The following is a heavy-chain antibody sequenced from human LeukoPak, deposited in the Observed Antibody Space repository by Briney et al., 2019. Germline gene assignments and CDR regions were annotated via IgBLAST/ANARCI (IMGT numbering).Heavy chain of an antibody. CDR3: ARDFSYGSGFDY. D-gene: IGHD5-18*01. CDR2: IGNGGSI. J-gene: IGHJ4*02. Sequence: GGSLRLSCAASGFSISSYALHWVRQAPGKGLQYVSGIGNGGSIDYANSVKGRFTISRDNSKNTLYLQMGSLRPEDMAVYYCARDFSYGSGFDYWGQGILVTVS. CDR1: GFSISSYA. V-gene: IGHV3-64*01.